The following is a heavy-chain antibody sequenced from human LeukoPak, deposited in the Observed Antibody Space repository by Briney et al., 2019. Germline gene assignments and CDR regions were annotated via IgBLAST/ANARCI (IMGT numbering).Heavy chain of an antibody. CDR2: IYYSGST. CDR3: AGIVGNYYYGMDV. V-gene: IGHV4-59*12. Sequence: PSETLSLTCTVSGGSISSYYWSWIRQPPGKGLEWIGYIYYSGSTNYNPSLKSRVTISVDTSKNQFSLKLSSVTAADTAVYYCAGIVGNYYYGMDVWGQGTTVTVSS. D-gene: IGHD1-26*01. J-gene: IGHJ6*02. CDR1: GGSISSYY.